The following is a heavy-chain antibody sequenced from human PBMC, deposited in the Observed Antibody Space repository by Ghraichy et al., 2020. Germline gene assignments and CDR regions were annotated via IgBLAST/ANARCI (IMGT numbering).Heavy chain of an antibody. CDR3: ATSPYYDTSGYSGDY. CDR2: IKEDGSEG. J-gene: IGHJ4*02. D-gene: IGHD3-22*01. V-gene: IGHV3-7*01. Sequence: GGSLRLSCAASGFTFSRYWMTWVRQAPGKGLQWVASIKEDGSEGYYVDSVKGRFTISRDSAKNSLYLQMNSLRAEDTAVYYCATSPYYDTSGYSGDYWGQGTLVTVSS. CDR1: GFTFSRYW.